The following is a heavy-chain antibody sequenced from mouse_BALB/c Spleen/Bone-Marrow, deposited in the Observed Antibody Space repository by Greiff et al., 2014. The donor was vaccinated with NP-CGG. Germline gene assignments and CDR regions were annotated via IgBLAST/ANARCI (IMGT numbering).Heavy chain of an antibody. J-gene: IGHJ2*01. CDR1: GYTFTSYW. CDR2: INPSNGRT. V-gene: IGHV1S81*02. Sequence: QVQLQQSGAELVKPGASVKLSCKASGYTFTSYWMHWVKQKPGQGLEWIGEINPSNGRTNYNEKFKSKATLTVDKSSSTAYMQLSSLTSDDSAVYYCARDWDEAYYFDYWGQGTTLTVSS. CDR3: ARDWDEAYYFDY. D-gene: IGHD4-1*01.